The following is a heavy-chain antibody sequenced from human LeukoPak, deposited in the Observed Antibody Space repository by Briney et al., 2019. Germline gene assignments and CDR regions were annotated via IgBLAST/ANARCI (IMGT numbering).Heavy chain of an antibody. D-gene: IGHD2-15*01. Sequence: SETLSLTCTVSGGSISSGSYCWSWIRQPAGKGLEWIGRIYTSGSTNYNPSLKSRVTISVDTSKNQFSLKLSSVTAADTAVYYCAREDRGSGGDYWGQGTLVTVSS. J-gene: IGHJ4*02. V-gene: IGHV4-61*02. CDR1: GGSISSGSYC. CDR2: IYTSGST. CDR3: AREDRGSGGDY.